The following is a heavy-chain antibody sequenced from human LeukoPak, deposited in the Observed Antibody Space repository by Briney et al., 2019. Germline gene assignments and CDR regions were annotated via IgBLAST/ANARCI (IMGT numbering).Heavy chain of an antibody. J-gene: IGHJ4*02. D-gene: IGHD3-9*01. CDR3: ASGSNILTGYGSYYFDY. CDR1: GYTFTGYY. V-gene: IGHV1-2*02. CDR2: INPNSGGT. Sequence: ASVKVSCKTSGYTFTGYYIHWVRQAPGQGLEWMGWINPNSGGTNYAQKFQGRVTLTRDTSISTAYMELSRLRSDDTAVYYCASGSNILTGYGSYYFDYWGRGTLVTVSS.